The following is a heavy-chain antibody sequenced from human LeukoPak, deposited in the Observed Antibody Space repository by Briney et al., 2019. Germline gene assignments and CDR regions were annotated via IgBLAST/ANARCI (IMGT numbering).Heavy chain of an antibody. D-gene: IGHD3-22*01. J-gene: IGHJ4*02. CDR3: ARGGGEEYYYDSSGSFNY. V-gene: IGHV1-18*01. Sequence: AASVKVSCKASGYTFTSYGISWVRQAPGQGLEWMGWISAYNGNTNYAQKLRGRVTMTTDTSTSTAYMELRSLRSDDTAVYYCARGGGEEYYYDSSGSFNYWGQGTLVTVSS. CDR2: ISAYNGNT. CDR1: GYTFTSYG.